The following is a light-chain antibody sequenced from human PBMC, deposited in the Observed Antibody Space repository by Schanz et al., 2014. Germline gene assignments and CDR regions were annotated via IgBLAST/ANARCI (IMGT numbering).Light chain of an antibody. V-gene: IGLV2-14*01. CDR2: DVS. Sequence: QSALTQPASVSGSPGQSITISCTGTRSDVGGYNYVSWYQQHPGKAPKLIIYDVSNRPSGVYNRFSGSKSGNTASLTISGLQAEDEADYYCSSYTTNSAPGVVFGGGTKLTVL. CDR3: SSYTTNSAPGVV. CDR1: RSDVGGYNY. J-gene: IGLJ2*01.